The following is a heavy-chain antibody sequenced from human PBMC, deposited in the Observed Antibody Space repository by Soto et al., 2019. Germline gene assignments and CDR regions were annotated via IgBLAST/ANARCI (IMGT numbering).Heavy chain of an antibody. J-gene: IGHJ4*02. CDR2: INWNTGSI. V-gene: IGHV3-9*01. D-gene: IGHD5-18*01. Sequence: GGSLRLSCAASGFTFDDYAMHWVRQAPGKGLEWVSGINWNTGSIGYADSVKGRFTISKDTAKNSLYLQMNSLRAEDTALYYCAKGVSGYSYGPFDYWGQGTLVTVSS. CDR3: AKGVSGYSYGPFDY. CDR1: GFTFDDYA.